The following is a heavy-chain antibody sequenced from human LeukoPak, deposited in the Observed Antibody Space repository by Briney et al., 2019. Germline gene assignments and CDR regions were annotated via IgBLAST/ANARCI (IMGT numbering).Heavy chain of an antibody. Sequence: SETLSLTCTVSGGSISGYYWSWIRQPPGKGLEWIAYIYYNGISNYNPSLKSRVIISVDSSKNQFSLKLTSVTAADTAVYYCARHRGPVYYYYGMNVWGQGTTVTVSS. CDR2: IYYNGIS. D-gene: IGHD2-2*01. V-gene: IGHV4-59*01. J-gene: IGHJ6*02. CDR1: GGSISGYY. CDR3: ARHRGPVYYYYGMNV.